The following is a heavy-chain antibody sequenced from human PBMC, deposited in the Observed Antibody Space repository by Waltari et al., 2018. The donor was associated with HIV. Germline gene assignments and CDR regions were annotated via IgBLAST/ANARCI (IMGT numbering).Heavy chain of an antibody. CDR2: IKSEDDGGTT. D-gene: IGHD2-15*01. V-gene: IGHV3-15*01. CDR3: TSTGGGITDY. Sequence: VQLVESGGGLVKPGESLRLSCAAPGFTLPNAWMSWVRQAPGKGLEWVGRIKSEDDGGTTDYAAPVKGRFTISRDDSKNALYLQMNSLKTEDTALYYCTSTGGGITDYWGQGTLVTVSS. CDR1: GFTLPNAW. J-gene: IGHJ4*02.